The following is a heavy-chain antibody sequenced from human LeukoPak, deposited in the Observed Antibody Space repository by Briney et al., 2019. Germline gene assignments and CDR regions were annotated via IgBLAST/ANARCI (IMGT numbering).Heavy chain of an antibody. J-gene: IGHJ4*02. Sequence: LRLSCAASGFTFDDYAMHWVRQAPGKGLEWVSGISWNSGSIGYADSVKGRFTISRDNAKNSLYLQMNSLRAEDMALYYCAKESLRFGSGYFDYWGQGTLVTVSS. CDR1: GFTFDDYA. CDR3: AKESLRFGSGYFDY. D-gene: IGHD4-17*01. V-gene: IGHV3-9*03. CDR2: ISWNSGSI.